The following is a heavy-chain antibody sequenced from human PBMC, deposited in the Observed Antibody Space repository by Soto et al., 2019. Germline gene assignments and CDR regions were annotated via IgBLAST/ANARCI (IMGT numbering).Heavy chain of an antibody. CDR1: GGSISSSSYY. Sequence: SETLSLTCTVSGGSISSSSYYWGWIRQPPGKGLEWIGSIYYSGSTYYNPSLKSRVTISVDTSKNQFSLKLSSVTAADTAVYYCARGTNTMIVVVITHHFDYWGQGTLVTVSS. CDR2: IYYSGST. CDR3: ARGTNTMIVVVITHHFDY. V-gene: IGHV4-39*01. D-gene: IGHD3-22*01. J-gene: IGHJ4*02.